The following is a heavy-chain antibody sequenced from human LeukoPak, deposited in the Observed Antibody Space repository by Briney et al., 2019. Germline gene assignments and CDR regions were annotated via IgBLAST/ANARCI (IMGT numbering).Heavy chain of an antibody. D-gene: IGHD3-22*01. Sequence: SETLSLTCTVSGGSINTSYYWGWIRQPPGKGLEWIGSIYYSGSTYYNPSLKSRVTISVDTSKNQLSLKLSSVTAADTAVYYCACLRRGYSLYYFDYWGQGTLVTVSS. V-gene: IGHV4-39*01. CDR3: ACLRRGYSLYYFDY. J-gene: IGHJ4*02. CDR1: GGSINTSYY. CDR2: IYYSGST.